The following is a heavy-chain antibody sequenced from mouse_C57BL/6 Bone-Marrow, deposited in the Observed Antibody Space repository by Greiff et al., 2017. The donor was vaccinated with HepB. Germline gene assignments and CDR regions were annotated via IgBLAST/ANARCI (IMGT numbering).Heavy chain of an antibody. CDR1: GYTFTSYW. Sequence: QVQLQQPGAELVRPGTSVKLSCKASGYTFTSYWMHWVKQRPGQGLEWIGVIDPSDSYTNYNQKFKGKATLTVDTSSSTAYMQLSSLTSEDSAVYYCARWTISDYGDYFDYWGQGTTLTVCS. J-gene: IGHJ2*01. V-gene: IGHV1-59*01. D-gene: IGHD2-4*01. CDR2: IDPSDSYT. CDR3: ARWTISDYGDYFDY.